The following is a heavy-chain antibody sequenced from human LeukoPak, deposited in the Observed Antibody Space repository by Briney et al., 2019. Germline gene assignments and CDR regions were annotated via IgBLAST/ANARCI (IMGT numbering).Heavy chain of an antibody. D-gene: IGHD3-10*01. J-gene: IGHJ5*02. Sequence: GGSLRLSCAASGFTFSSYSMNWVRQAPGKGLEWVSSISSSSSYIYYADSVKGRFTISRDNAKNSLYLQMNSLRAEDTAVYYCARESDGVNWFDPWGQGTLVTVSS. V-gene: IGHV3-21*01. CDR3: ARESDGVNWFDP. CDR2: ISSSSSYI. CDR1: GFTFSSYS.